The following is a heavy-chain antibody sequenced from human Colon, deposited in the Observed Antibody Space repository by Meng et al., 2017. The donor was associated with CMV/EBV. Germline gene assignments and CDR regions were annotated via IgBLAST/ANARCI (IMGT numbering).Heavy chain of an antibody. CDR2: IRQDGSEK. J-gene: IGHJ5*02. V-gene: IGHV3-7*01. Sequence: GESLKISCAASGFTFSNYWMSWVRQAPGKGLEWVASIRQDGSEKNYVDSVKGRFTISRDNARNSLHLQMNSLRAEDTAVYYCAREERWFGELPVPWGQGTLVTVSS. CDR3: AREERWFGELPVP. CDR1: GFTFSNYW. D-gene: IGHD3-10*01.